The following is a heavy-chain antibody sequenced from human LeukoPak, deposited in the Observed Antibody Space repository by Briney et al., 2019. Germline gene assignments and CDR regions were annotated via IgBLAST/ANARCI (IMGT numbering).Heavy chain of an antibody. Sequence: GGSLRLSCAASGFTFSSYAMSWVRQAPGKGLEWVSAISGSGGSTYYADSVKGRFTISRDNSKNTLYLQMNSLRAEDTAVYYCARDPSYDSSGSLLINYWGQGTLVTVSS. D-gene: IGHD3-22*01. J-gene: IGHJ4*02. CDR2: ISGSGGST. V-gene: IGHV3-23*01. CDR3: ARDPSYDSSGSLLINY. CDR1: GFTFSSYA.